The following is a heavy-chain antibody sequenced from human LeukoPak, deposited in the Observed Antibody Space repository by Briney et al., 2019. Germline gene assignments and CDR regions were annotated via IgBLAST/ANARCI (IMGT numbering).Heavy chain of an antibody. CDR1: GVSFSGYY. J-gene: IGHJ5*02. CDR2: INHSGST. Sequence: SETLSLTCAVYGVSFSGYYWSWIRQPPGKGLEWIGEINHSGSTNYNPSLKSRVTISVDTSKNQFSLKLSSVTAADTAVYYCARGRPGVTMVRGVGWFDPWGQGTLVTVSS. CDR3: ARGRPGVTMVRGVGWFDP. V-gene: IGHV4-34*01. D-gene: IGHD3-10*01.